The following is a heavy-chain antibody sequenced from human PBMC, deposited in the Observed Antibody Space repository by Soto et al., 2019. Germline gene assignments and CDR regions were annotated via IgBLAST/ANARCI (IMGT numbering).Heavy chain of an antibody. Sequence: LSLTCTVSGGSISSSSYYWGWIRQPPGKGLEWIGSIYYSGSTYYTPSLKSRVTISVDTSKNQFSLKLSSVTAADTAVYYCARGGAYCSGGSCYIDYWGQGTLVTVSS. CDR3: ARGGAYCSGGSCYIDY. V-gene: IGHV4-39*01. CDR2: IYYSGST. D-gene: IGHD2-15*01. J-gene: IGHJ4*02. CDR1: GGSISSSSYY.